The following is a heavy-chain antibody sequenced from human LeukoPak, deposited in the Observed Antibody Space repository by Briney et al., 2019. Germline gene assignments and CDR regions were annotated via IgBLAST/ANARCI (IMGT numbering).Heavy chain of an antibody. CDR1: GYTFTSYG. J-gene: IGHJ3*02. V-gene: IGHV1-18*01. D-gene: IGHD4-11*01. CDR3: ARAPPGPYSNEAFDI. Sequence: GASVKVSCKASGYTFTSYGISWVRQAPGQGLEWMGWISAYNGNTSYARKLQGRVTMTTDTSTSTAYMELRSLRSDDTAVYYCARAPPGPYSNEAFDIWGQGTMVTVSS. CDR2: ISAYNGNT.